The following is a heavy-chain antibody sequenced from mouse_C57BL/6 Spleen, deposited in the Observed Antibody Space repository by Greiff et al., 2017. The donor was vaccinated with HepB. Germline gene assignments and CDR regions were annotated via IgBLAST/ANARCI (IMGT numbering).Heavy chain of an antibody. CDR3: TRGTAQATDYAMDY. CDR1: GYTFTDYE. J-gene: IGHJ4*01. V-gene: IGHV1-15*01. D-gene: IGHD3-2*02. CDR2: IDPETGGT. Sequence: VKLVESGAELVRPGASVTLSCKASGYTFTDYEMHWVKQTPVHGLEWIGAIDPETGGTAYNQKFKGKAILTADKSSSTAYMELRSLTSEDSAVYYCTRGTAQATDYAMDYWGQGTSVTVSS.